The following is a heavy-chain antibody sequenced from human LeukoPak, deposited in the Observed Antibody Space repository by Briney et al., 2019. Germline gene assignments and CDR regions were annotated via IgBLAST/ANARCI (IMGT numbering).Heavy chain of an antibody. Sequence: GGSLRLXCAASGFTCDSYWMSWVRRAPGKGLEWVANIKQDGNEKYYVDSVKGRFTISRDNAKNSLYLQMNSLRAEDTAVYYCARDPLTQNDYWGLGTLVTVSS. J-gene: IGHJ4*02. CDR3: ARDPLTQNDY. D-gene: IGHD1-14*01. CDR1: GFTCDSYW. CDR2: IKQDGNEK. V-gene: IGHV3-7*01.